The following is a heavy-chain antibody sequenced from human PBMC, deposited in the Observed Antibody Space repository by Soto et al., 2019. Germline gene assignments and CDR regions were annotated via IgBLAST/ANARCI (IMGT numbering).Heavy chain of an antibody. CDR1: GYTFTGYY. Sequence: VASVKVSCKASGYTFTGYYMHWVRQAPGQGLEWMGWINPNSGGTNYAQKFQGRVTMTRDTSISTAYMELSRLRSDDTAVYYCATRTPDRGSSSWYGFVPYYGMDVWGQGTTVTV. J-gene: IGHJ6*02. CDR3: ATRTPDRGSSSWYGFVPYYGMDV. CDR2: INPNSGGT. D-gene: IGHD6-13*01. V-gene: IGHV1-2*02.